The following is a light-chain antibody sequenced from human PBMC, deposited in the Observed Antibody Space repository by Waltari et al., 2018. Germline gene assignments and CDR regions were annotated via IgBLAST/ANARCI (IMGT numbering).Light chain of an antibody. J-gene: IGKJ2*01. CDR2: WAS. CDR1: QNILYSPNSKNY. V-gene: IGKV4-1*01. Sequence: DIVMTQSPDSLAVSLGERATINCKSSQNILYSPNSKNYLAWYQHKPGQPPKLLLYWASTRESGVPDRFSGSGSETDFTLTISSLQAEDVAVYYCQQYYSIPYTFGQGTKLEIK. CDR3: QQYYSIPYT.